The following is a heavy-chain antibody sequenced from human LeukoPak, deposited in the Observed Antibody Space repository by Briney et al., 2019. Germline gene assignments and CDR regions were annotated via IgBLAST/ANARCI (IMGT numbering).Heavy chain of an antibody. CDR3: ARDLPAAVD. V-gene: IGHV3-21*01. CDR1: GFIFSSYS. J-gene: IGHJ4*02. D-gene: IGHD2-2*01. CDR2: ISRSSSDI. Sequence: PGGSLRLSCAASGFIFSSYSMSWVRQAPGKGLEWVSFISRSSSDIYHADSVKGRFTISRDNAKNSLYLQMNSLRAEDTAVYYCARDLPAAVDWGQGTLVTVSS.